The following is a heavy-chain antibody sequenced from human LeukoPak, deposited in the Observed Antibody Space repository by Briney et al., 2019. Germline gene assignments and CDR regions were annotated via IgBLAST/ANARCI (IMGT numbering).Heavy chain of an antibody. D-gene: IGHD4-23*01. CDR3: AGSPTVDAAFDI. Sequence: GGSLRLSCAASGFTFSSYAMSWVRQAPGKGLEWVSSISGSGGSTYYADSVRGRFTVSRDNSRNTLALQMNSLRAEDTAVYYRAGSPTVDAAFDIWGQGTMVTVSS. CDR1: GFTFSSYA. J-gene: IGHJ3*02. V-gene: IGHV3-23*01. CDR2: ISGSGGST.